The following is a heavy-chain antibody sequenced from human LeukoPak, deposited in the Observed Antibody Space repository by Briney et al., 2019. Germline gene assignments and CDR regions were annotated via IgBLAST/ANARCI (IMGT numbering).Heavy chain of an antibody. V-gene: IGHV3-23*01. CDR1: GFTFRSYA. J-gene: IGHJ4*02. Sequence: GGSLRLSCAASGFTFRSYAMSWVRQAPGKGPGWVSGISGSGTKTYYADSVKGRFTISRDNSKNTVYLQMKSLRAVDTAVYYCAQDFHYWGQGTLVTVSS. CDR3: AQDFHY. CDR2: ISGSGTKT.